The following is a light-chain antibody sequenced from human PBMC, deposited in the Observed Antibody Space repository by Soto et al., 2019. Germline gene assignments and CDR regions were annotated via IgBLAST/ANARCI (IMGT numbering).Light chain of an antibody. V-gene: IGLV1-40*01. Sequence: QSVLTQPPSASGTPGQRVTISCSGSSSNIGSNFVYWYQQLPGTAPKLLIFGTTNRPSGVPDRFSGSKSGTSASLAITGLLAEDEADYYCQSYDSSLSTWVFGGGTKLTVL. CDR1: SSNIGSNF. CDR2: GTT. J-gene: IGLJ3*02. CDR3: QSYDSSLSTWV.